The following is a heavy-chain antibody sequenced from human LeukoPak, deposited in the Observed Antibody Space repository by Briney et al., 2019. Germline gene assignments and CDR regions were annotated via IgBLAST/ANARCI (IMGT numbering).Heavy chain of an antibody. J-gene: IGHJ4*02. CDR2: ISSSSSTI. Sequence: GGSLRLSCAASGFTFSSYSMNWVRQAPGKGLEWVSYISSSSSTIYYADSVKSRFTISRDNAKNSLYLQMNSLRDEDTAVYYCARGFPPPYYDILTGYSLADYWGQGTLVTVSS. V-gene: IGHV3-48*02. CDR1: GFTFSSYS. D-gene: IGHD3-9*01. CDR3: ARGFPPPYYDILTGYSLADY.